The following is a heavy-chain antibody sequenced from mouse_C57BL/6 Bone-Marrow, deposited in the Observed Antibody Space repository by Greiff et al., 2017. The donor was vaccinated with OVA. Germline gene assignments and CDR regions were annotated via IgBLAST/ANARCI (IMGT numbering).Heavy chain of an antibody. CDR1: GFTFSDYG. CDR3: ARITTVVAPYWYFDV. CDR2: ISNLAYSI. J-gene: IGHJ1*03. D-gene: IGHD1-1*01. Sequence: EVQGVESGGGLVQPGGSLKLSCAASGFTFSDYGMAWVRQAPRKGPEWVAFISNLAYSIYYADTVTGRFTISRENAKNTLYLEMSSLRSEDTAMYYCARITTVVAPYWYFDVWGTGTTVTVSS. V-gene: IGHV5-15*01.